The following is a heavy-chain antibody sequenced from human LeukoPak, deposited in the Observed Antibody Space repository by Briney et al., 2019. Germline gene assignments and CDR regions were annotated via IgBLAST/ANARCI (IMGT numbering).Heavy chain of an antibody. CDR3: ARDYGRGWPIDY. J-gene: IGHJ4*02. CDR1: GFTFSSYS. CDR2: ISSSSSYI. D-gene: IGHD6-19*01. V-gene: IGHV3-21*01. Sequence: GGSLRLSCAASGFTFSSYSMNWVRQAPGKGLEWVSSISSSSSYIYYADSVKGRFTISRDNAKNSLYLQMNSLRAEDTAVYYCARDYGRGWPIDYWGQGTLVTVSS.